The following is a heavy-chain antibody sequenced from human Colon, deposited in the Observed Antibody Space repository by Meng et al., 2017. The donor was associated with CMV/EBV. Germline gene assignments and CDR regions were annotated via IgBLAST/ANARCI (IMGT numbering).Heavy chain of an antibody. CDR1: GGSISSYY. CDR3: ARDQRGGSSWSGYYGMDV. Sequence: SETLSLTCTVSGGSISSYYWSWIRQPPGKGLEWIGYIDYSGSTNYNPSLKSRVTISVDTSKNQFSLKLSSVTAADTAVYYCARDQRGGSSWSGYYGMDVWGQGTTVTVSS. CDR2: IDYSGST. V-gene: IGHV4-59*01. J-gene: IGHJ6*02. D-gene: IGHD6-13*01.